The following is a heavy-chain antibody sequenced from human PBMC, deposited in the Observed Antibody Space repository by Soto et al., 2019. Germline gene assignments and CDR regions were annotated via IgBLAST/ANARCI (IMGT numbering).Heavy chain of an antibody. V-gene: IGHV3-30*03. Sequence: QVHLVESGGGVVQPGRSLRLSCAASGFIFGAYGMHWDRQAPGKGLEWVAIMSYDGSRKYYADSVKGRLTISRDNSKNMLSLEMNSLRAEDTAVYYCARDLYSYGYPDYWGQGTLVTVSS. CDR3: ARDLYSYGYPDY. CDR2: MSYDGSRK. J-gene: IGHJ4*01. CDR1: GFIFGAYG. D-gene: IGHD5-18*01.